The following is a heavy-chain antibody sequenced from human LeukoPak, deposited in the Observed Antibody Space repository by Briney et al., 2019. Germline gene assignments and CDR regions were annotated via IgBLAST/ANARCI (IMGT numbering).Heavy chain of an antibody. CDR3: ARVPDAYCGGDCYPNWFDP. Sequence: GGSLRLSCAASGFTFSNAWMSWVRQAPGKGLEWVGRIKSKTDGGTIDYAAPVKGRFTISRDDSKNTLYLQMNSLKTEDTAVYYCARVPDAYCGGDCYPNWFDPWGQGTLVTVSS. CDR1: GFTFSNAW. D-gene: IGHD2-21*02. V-gene: IGHV3-15*01. J-gene: IGHJ5*02. CDR2: IKSKTDGGTI.